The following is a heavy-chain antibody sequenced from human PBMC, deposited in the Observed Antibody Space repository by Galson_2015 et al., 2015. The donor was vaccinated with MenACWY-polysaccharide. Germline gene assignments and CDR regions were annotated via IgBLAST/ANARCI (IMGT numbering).Heavy chain of an antibody. Sequence: CAISGDSVSSHSAAWHWIRQSPSRGLEWLGRTYYTSKWYNDYEVSVKSRITINPDTSKNQFSLQLSSVTPEDTAVYYCARHRLGLGPNGFDIWGQGTMVTVSS. CDR1: GDSVSSHSAA. CDR3: ARHRLGLGPNGFDI. J-gene: IGHJ3*02. CDR2: TYYTSKWYN. V-gene: IGHV6-1*01. D-gene: IGHD1-26*01.